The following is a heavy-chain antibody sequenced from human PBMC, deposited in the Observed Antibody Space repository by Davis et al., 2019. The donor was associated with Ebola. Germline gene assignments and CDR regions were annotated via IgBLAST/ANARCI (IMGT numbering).Heavy chain of an antibody. J-gene: IGHJ4*02. CDR1: GGSFRGYF. D-gene: IGHD4-11*01. Sequence: SETLSLTCGVSGGSFRGYFWTWIRQSPVKGLEWIGEINHSGSTNYNPSLKSRVVISLDTSKNQFSLKLSSVTAADTAVYYCARIKGLHRWNYFDYWGQGTLVTVSS. CDR3: ARIKGLHRWNYFDY. CDR2: INHSGST. V-gene: IGHV4-34*01.